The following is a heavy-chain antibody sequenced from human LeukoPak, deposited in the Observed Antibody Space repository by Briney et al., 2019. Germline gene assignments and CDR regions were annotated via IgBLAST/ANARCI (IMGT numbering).Heavy chain of an antibody. D-gene: IGHD6-19*01. CDR2: LSTSSSYI. CDR1: GFTFSNAW. V-gene: IGHV3-21*01. CDR3: ARDILYSSGWYGAFDI. Sequence: GGSLRLSCAASGFTFSNAWLNWVRQAPGKGLEWVSSLSTSSSYIYYADSVKGRFTISRDNAKNSLYLQMNSLRAEDTAVYYCARDILYSSGWYGAFDIWGQGTMVTVS. J-gene: IGHJ3*02.